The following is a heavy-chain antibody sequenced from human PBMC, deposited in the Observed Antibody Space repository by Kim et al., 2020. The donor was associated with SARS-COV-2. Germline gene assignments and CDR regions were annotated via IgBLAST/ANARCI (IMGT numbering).Heavy chain of an antibody. CDR3: ARDSSRAASFDY. J-gene: IGHJ4*02. V-gene: IGHV3-48*03. D-gene: IGHD6-6*01. CDR2: IGSSGSTI. CDR1: GFSFNSYE. Sequence: VGSLRLSCAASGFSFNSYEMNWVRQAPGQGLEWVSYIGSSGSTIYYADSVKGRFTISRDNAKNSLYLQLNSLRDEDTAVYYCARDSSRAASFDYWGQGTLVTVSS.